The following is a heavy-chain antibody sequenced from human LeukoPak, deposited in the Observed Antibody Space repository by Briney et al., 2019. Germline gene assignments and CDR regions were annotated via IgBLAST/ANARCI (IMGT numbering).Heavy chain of an antibody. CDR2: ISGSGGST. CDR1: GFTFSSYA. V-gene: IGHV3-23*01. D-gene: IGHD2-15*01. CDR3: AKSPCSGCCQYYFDY. J-gene: IGHJ4*02. Sequence: GGSLRLSCAASGFTFSSYAMSWVRQAPGKGLEWVSAISGSGGSTYYADAVKGRFTISIDNSKDTLYLQMNSLRAEDTAVYYCAKSPCSGCCQYYFDYWGQGTLVTVSS.